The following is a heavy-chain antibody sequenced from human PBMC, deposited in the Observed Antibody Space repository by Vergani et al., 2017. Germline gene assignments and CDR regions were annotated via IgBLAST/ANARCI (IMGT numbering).Heavy chain of an antibody. V-gene: IGHV1-69*04. CDR1: GGTFSSYA. D-gene: IGHD3-10*01. CDR2: IIPILGIA. J-gene: IGHJ6*02. Sequence: QVQLVQSGAEVKKPGASVKVSCKASGGTFSSYAISWVRQAPGQGLEWMGRIIPILGIANYAQKFQGRVTITADKSTSTAYMELSSLRAEDTAVYYFARAEESYYYYYGMDVWGQGTTVTVSS. CDR3: ARAEESYYYYYGMDV.